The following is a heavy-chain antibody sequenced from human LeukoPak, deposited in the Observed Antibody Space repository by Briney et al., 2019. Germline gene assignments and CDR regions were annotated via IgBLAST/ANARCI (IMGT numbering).Heavy chain of an antibody. J-gene: IGHJ4*02. D-gene: IGHD3-10*01. Sequence: GGSLRLSCTASGFTLGDNALSWVRQAPGKGLEWVGFIRAKPYGGTTEYAASVKGRFTVSRDDSKSIAYLQMNNLKTEDTAVYYCTRGAESVVRGVISHYYFDYWGQGTLVTVSP. CDR1: GFTLGDNA. CDR2: IRAKPYGGTT. CDR3: TRGAESVVRGVISHYYFDY. V-gene: IGHV3-49*04.